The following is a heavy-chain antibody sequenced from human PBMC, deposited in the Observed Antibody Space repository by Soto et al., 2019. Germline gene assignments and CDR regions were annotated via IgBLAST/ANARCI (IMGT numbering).Heavy chain of an antibody. CDR3: AREGQADHYYYYGMDV. Sequence: EVQLVESGGGLVQPGGSLRLSCAASGFTFSSYWMSWVRQAPGKGLEWVANIKQDGSEKYYVDSVKGRFTISRDNAKNSLYLQMNSLRAEDTAVYYCAREGQADHYYYYGMDVWGQGTTVTVSS. CDR1: GFTFSSYW. J-gene: IGHJ6*02. CDR2: IKQDGSEK. D-gene: IGHD2-15*01. V-gene: IGHV3-7*01.